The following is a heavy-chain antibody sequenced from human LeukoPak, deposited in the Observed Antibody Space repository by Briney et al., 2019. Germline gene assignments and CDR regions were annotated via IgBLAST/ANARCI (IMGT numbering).Heavy chain of an antibody. CDR3: AKDLKEYYYDSSGHDY. CDR2: ISGSGGST. V-gene: IGHV3-23*01. J-gene: IGHJ4*02. CDR1: GFTFSSYA. Sequence: GGSLRLSCAASGFTFSSYAMSWVRQAPGKGLDWVLAISGSGGSTYYADSVKGRFTISRDNSKNTLYLQMNSLRAEDTAVYYCAKDLKEYYYDSSGHDYWGQGTLVTVSS. D-gene: IGHD3-22*01.